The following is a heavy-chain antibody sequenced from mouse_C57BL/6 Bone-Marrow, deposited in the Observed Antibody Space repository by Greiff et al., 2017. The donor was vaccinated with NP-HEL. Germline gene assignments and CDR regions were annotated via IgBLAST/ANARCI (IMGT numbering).Heavy chain of an antibody. J-gene: IGHJ2*01. CDR3: ARWDDGYYYFDY. V-gene: IGHV1-61*01. CDR1: GYTFTSYW. CDR2: IYPSDSET. Sequence: QVHVKQSGAELVRPGSSVKLSCKASGYTFTSYWMDWVKQRPGQGLEWIGNIYPSDSETHYNQKFKDKATLTVDKSSSTAYMQLSSLTSEDSAVYYCARWDDGYYYFDYWGQGTTLTVSS. D-gene: IGHD2-3*01.